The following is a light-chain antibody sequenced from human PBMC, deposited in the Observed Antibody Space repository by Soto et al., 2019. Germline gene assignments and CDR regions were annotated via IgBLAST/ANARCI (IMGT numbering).Light chain of an antibody. CDR3: HQRTNWPLGT. CDR2: DAS. Sequence: EIFLAQVSSAQSLSPGERDTPSCRASQSVNSYLAWYQHKPGQAPRLLIYDASNRATGVPARFSGSGSGTDFTLTISSLEPEDFGVYYCHQRTNWPLGTFGGGTKVDIK. J-gene: IGKJ4*01. CDR1: QSVNSY. V-gene: IGKV3-11*01.